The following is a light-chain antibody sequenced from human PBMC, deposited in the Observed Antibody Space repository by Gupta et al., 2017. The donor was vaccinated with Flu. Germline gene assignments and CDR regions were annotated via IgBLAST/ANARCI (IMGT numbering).Light chain of an antibody. J-gene: IGLJ3*02. V-gene: IGLV3-19*01. CDR1: SLRSYY. Sequence: SSELTQDPAVSVALGQTVRITCQGDSLRSYYASWYQQTPGQAPVLVIYGENKRPSGIPDRFSGSRSGNTASLTITGAQAEDEAYYYCNSRDSSGNHLWVFGGGTKLTVL. CDR2: GEN. CDR3: NSRDSSGNHLWV.